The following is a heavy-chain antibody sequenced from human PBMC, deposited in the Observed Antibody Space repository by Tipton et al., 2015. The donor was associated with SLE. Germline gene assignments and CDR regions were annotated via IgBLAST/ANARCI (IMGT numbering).Heavy chain of an antibody. V-gene: IGHV3-33*03. CDR1: GFTFSSYG. D-gene: IGHD7-27*01. J-gene: IGHJ3*02. CDR2: IWYDGSNI. CDR3: AAVSGDGALNI. Sequence: SLRLSCAASGFTFSSYGMHWVRQAPGKGLEWVAVIWYDGSNIHYVDSVRGRFTISRDNAKNSAYLQMNSLRGEDTAIYFCAAVSGDGALNIWGQGTVVTVS.